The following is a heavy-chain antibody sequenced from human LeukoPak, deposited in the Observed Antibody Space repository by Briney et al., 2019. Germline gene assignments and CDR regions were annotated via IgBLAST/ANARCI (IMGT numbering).Heavy chain of an antibody. D-gene: IGHD3-22*01. Sequence: PGGSLRLSCAASEFSVGSNYMTWVRQAPGKGLEWVSLIYSGGSTYYADSVKGRFTISRDNSKNTLYLQMGSLRAEDMAVYYCARNADYYDSSGYFFYYYYYMDVWGKGTTVTISS. CDR3: ARNADYYDSSGYFFYYYYYMDV. V-gene: IGHV3-66*01. CDR2: IYSGGST. CDR1: EFSVGSNY. J-gene: IGHJ6*03.